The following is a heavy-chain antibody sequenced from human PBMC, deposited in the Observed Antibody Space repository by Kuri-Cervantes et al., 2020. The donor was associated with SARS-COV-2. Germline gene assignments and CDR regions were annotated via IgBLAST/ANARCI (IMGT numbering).Heavy chain of an antibody. CDR2: IYYSGST. Sequence: GSLRLSCTVSGGSISSYYWSWIRQPPGKGLEWIGYIYYSGSTNYNPSLKSRVTISVDTSKNQFSLKLSSVTAADTAVYYCARGDIVVVPAAISYYYYGMDVWGQGTTVTVSS. D-gene: IGHD2-2*01. CDR3: ARGDIVVVPAAISYYYYGMDV. V-gene: IGHV4-59*12. J-gene: IGHJ6*02. CDR1: GGSISSYY.